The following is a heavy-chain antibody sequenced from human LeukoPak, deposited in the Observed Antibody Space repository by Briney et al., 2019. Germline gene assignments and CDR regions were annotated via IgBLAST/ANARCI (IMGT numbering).Heavy chain of an antibody. V-gene: IGHV3-23*01. Sequence: GRSLRLSCAASGFTSSSYALNWVRQAPGKGLEWVATVSGSGDRMYRADSVKGRFTISRDNSKNTIYLQMNSLRAEDTALYYCAKAAAAPGFDFWGQGTLVTVSS. CDR3: AKAAAAPGFDF. D-gene: IGHD6-13*01. J-gene: IGHJ4*02. CDR2: VSGSGDRM. CDR1: GFTSSSYA.